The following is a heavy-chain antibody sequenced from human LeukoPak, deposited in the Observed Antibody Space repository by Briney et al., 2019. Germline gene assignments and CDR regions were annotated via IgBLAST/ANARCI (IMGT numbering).Heavy chain of an antibody. Sequence: GGSLRLSCAASEFTFSSYSMNWVRQAPGKGLEWVSYISSASGSIYYADSVKGRFTISRDNAKNSLFLQMNSLRAEDTAVYYCARLPAYCSSTSCYYDYWGQGTLVTVSS. CDR3: ARLPAYCSSTSCYYDY. J-gene: IGHJ4*02. CDR2: ISSASGSI. V-gene: IGHV3-48*04. D-gene: IGHD2-2*01. CDR1: EFTFSSYS.